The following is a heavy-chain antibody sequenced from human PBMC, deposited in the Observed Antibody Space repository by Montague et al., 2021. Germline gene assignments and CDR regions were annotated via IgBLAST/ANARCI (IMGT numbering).Heavy chain of an antibody. V-gene: IGHV4-59*08. CDR1: SGSIFHAH. D-gene: IGHD3-10*01. CDR2: MFYGGAT. CDR3: AKQDYFVSGTSYKGFDP. Sequence: SETLSLTCTVSSGSIFHAHWSWVRQPPGKGLEWLGSMFYGGATSNNPSLKSRVPMSIDTSTNQFSLKLRFVTSADTAVYYCAKQDYFVSGTSYKGFDPWGQGILVTVSS. J-gene: IGHJ5*02.